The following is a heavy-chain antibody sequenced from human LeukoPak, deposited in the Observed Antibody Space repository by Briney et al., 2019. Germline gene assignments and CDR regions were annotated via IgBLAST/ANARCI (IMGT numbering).Heavy chain of an antibody. V-gene: IGHV3-72*01. CDR1: GFSFSDFY. CDR3: TRVNWNDGDYFDY. J-gene: IGHJ4*02. Sequence: GGSLRLSCAGSGFSFSDFYMDWVRQAPGKGLQWVGRIRNKLNSYTTKYAASMQGRFTISRDDLKNSLYLQMNSLKIEDTAVYYCTRVNWNDGDYFDYWGQGTLVTVSS. D-gene: IGHD1-1*01. CDR2: IRNKLNSYTT.